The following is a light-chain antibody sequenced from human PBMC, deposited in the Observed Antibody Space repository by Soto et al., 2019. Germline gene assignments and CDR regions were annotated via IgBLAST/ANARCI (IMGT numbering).Light chain of an antibody. CDR3: QQYNSYPWT. J-gene: IGKJ1*01. CDR1: QSISSS. V-gene: IGKV1-5*03. CDR2: KAS. Sequence: DIQMTQSPSTLSASVGDTVTITCRASQSISSSLGWYQQEPGKAPKLLMYKASRLESGVPSRFSGSGSGTEFTLTISSLQTDDFATYYCQQYNSYPWTFGQGTKV.